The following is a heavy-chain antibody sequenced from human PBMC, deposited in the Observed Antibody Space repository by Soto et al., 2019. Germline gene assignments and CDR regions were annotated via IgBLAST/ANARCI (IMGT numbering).Heavy chain of an antibody. D-gene: IGHD3-3*01. CDR3: TAIFGVVTSVPFDY. V-gene: IGHV3-49*04. CDR1: GFTFGDYA. CDR2: IRSKAYGGTT. J-gene: IGHJ4*02. Sequence: GGSLRLSCTASGFTFGDYAMSWVRQAPGKGLEWVCFIRSKAYGGTTEYSASVKGRFTISRDDPKSIAYLQMTSQQTEETAVYYCTAIFGVVTSVPFDYWGQGTLVTVSS.